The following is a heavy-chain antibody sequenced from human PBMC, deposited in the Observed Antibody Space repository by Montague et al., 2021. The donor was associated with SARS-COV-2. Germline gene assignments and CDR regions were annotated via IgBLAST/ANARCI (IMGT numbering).Heavy chain of an antibody. CDR2: IYYSGCT. CDR1: GGSISSYY. CDR3: ARVPRNYDFWSGFYDAFDI. V-gene: IGHV4-59*01. Sequence: SETLSLTCTVSGGSISSYYWSWIRQPPGKGLEWIGYIYYSGCTNCNPSLKSRVTISVDTSKNQFSLKLSSVTAADTAVCYCARVPRNYDFWSGFYDAFDIWGQGTMVTVSS. J-gene: IGHJ3*02. D-gene: IGHD3-3*01.